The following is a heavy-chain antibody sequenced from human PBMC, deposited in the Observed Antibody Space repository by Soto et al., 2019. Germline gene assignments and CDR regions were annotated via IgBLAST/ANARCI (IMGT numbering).Heavy chain of an antibody. CDR2: IGTAGDT. Sequence: GGSLRLSCAASGFTFSSYDMHWVRQATGKGLEWVSAIGTAGDTYYPGSVKGRFTISRENAKNSLYLQMNSLRAGDTAVYYCARRPSGGYSLWYFDLWGRGTLVTVSS. J-gene: IGHJ2*01. V-gene: IGHV3-13*01. D-gene: IGHD3-10*01. CDR1: GFTFSSYD. CDR3: ARRPSGGYSLWYFDL.